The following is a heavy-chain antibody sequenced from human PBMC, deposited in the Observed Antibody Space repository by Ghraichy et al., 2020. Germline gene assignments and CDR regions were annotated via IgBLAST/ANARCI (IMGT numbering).Heavy chain of an antibody. CDR3: ARDTGHTYYYGSGRRAFDI. Sequence: ASVKVSCKASGYTFTSYGISWVRQAPGQGLEWMGWISAYNGNTNYAQKLQGRVTMTTDTSTSTAYMELRSLRSDDTAVYYCARDTGHTYYYGSGRRAFDIWGQGTMVTVSS. D-gene: IGHD3-10*01. CDR2: ISAYNGNT. CDR1: GYTFTSYG. J-gene: IGHJ3*02. V-gene: IGHV1-18*01.